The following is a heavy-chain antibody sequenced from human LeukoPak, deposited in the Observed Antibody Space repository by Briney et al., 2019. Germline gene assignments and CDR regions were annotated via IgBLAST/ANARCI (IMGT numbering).Heavy chain of an antibody. CDR1: GYTFTSYY. CDR3: AIAKDIVVVPAAIDSGIYYYMDV. CDR2: INPSGGST. D-gene: IGHD2-2*02. J-gene: IGHJ6*03. Sequence: GASVKVSCKASGYTFTSYYMHWVRQAPGQGLEWMGIINPSGGSTSYAQKFQGRVTMTRDMSTSTVYMELSSLRSEDTAVYYCAIAKDIVVVPAAIDSGIYYYMDVWGKGTTVTVSS. V-gene: IGHV1-46*01.